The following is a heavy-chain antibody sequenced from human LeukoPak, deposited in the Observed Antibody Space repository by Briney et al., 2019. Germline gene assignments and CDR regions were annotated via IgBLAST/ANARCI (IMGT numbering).Heavy chain of an antibody. V-gene: IGHV1-2*06. CDR1: GYTLTGHY. Sequence: ASVQVSCKASGYTLTGHYMHWVRQAPGQGREGMGRINPNSGGTNYAQKFQGRGTTTRYTCISTACMELSRLRSDDTAVYCCAREDGDYGINWFDPWGQGTLVTVSS. CDR3: AREDGDYGINWFDP. CDR2: INPNSGGT. D-gene: IGHD4-17*01. J-gene: IGHJ5*02.